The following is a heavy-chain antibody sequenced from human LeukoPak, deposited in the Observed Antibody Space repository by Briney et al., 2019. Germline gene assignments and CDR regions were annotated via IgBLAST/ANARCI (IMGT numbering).Heavy chain of an antibody. CDR1: GYTFTSYG. CDR3: ARVGYYDILTGYYGGGYYYYYMDV. V-gene: IGHV1-18*01. D-gene: IGHD3-9*01. Sequence: ASVKVSCKASGYTFTSYGISWVRQAPGRGLEWMGWISAYNGNTNYAQKLQGRVTMTTDTSTSTAYMELRSLRSDDTAVYYCARVGYYDILTGYYGGGYYYYYMDVWGKGTTVTVSS. J-gene: IGHJ6*03. CDR2: ISAYNGNT.